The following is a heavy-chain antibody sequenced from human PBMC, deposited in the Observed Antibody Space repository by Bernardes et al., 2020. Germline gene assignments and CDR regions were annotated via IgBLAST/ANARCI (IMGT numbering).Heavy chain of an antibody. CDR3: ARAVSFSRQQLDS. J-gene: IGHJ4*02. Sequence: SETLSLTCTVSGDSMSAYYWTWIRQPPGKGLEWIGYLFHGGSTNYNPSLKSRVTFSIDTSKNQFSLKLDSLTAADTALYYCARAVSFSRQQLDSWGQGTQVTVSS. CDR1: GDSMSAYY. CDR2: LFHGGST. D-gene: IGHD1-1*01. V-gene: IGHV4-59*01.